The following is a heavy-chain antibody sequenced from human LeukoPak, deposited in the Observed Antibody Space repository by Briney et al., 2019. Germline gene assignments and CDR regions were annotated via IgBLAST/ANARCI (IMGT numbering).Heavy chain of an antibody. J-gene: IGHJ6*02. CDR1: GGSFSGYY. Sequence: SETLSLTCAVYGGSFSGYYWSWLRQPPGKGLEWIGEINHSGSTNYNPSLKSRVTISVDTSKNQFSLKLSSVTAADTAVYYCARVAPCSGGSCYRQPPSYYYYGMDVWGQGTTVTVSS. D-gene: IGHD2-15*01. V-gene: IGHV4-34*01. CDR3: ARVAPCSGGSCYRQPPSYYYYGMDV. CDR2: INHSGST.